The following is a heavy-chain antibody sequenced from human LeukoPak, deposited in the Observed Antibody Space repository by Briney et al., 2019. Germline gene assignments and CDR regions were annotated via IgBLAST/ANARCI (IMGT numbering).Heavy chain of an antibody. V-gene: IGHV3-7*01. D-gene: IGHD5-18*01. J-gene: IGHJ4*02. CDR2: IKPDGSEK. CDR3: ARGGYSYGRLLDH. CDR1: GFSFSTYW. Sequence: GGSLRLSCAASGFSFSTYWLSWVRQAPGKGLEWVAKIKPDGSEKSYGDSVKGRFTISRDNSKDTLYLQMNSLRVDDTAVYYCARGGYSYGRLLDHWGQGTLVTVSS.